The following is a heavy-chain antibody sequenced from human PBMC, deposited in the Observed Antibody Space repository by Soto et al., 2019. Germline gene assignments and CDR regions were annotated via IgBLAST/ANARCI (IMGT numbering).Heavy chain of an antibody. CDR1: GGSISSYY. D-gene: IGHD3-9*01. V-gene: IGHV4-59*01. CDR3: AREKSDILTGYPNWFDP. Sequence: SETLSLTCTVSGGSISSYYWSWIRQPPGKGLEWIGYIYYSGSTNYNPSLKSRVTISVDTSKNQFSLKLSSVTATDTAVYYCAREKSDILTGYPNWFDPWGQGTLVTVSS. J-gene: IGHJ5*02. CDR2: IYYSGST.